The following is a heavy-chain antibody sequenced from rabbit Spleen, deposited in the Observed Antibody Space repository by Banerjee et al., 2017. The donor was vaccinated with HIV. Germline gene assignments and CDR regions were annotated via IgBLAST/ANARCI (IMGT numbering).Heavy chain of an antibody. J-gene: IGHJ6*01. Sequence: QEQLVESGGGLVQPGGSLKLSCKASGFDSSNYGVSWVRQAPGKGLEWIGYIDVVFGTTYYARWVNGRFTISSHNAQNTLYLQLNSLTAADTATYFCARDTSSSFSSYGMDLWGPGTLVTVS. CDR1: GFDSSNYG. CDR2: IDVVFGTT. CDR3: ARDTSSSFSSYGMDL. V-gene: IGHV1S47*01. D-gene: IGHD1-1*01.